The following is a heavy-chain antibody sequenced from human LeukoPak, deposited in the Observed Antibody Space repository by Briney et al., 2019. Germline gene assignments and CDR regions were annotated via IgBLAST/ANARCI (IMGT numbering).Heavy chain of an antibody. J-gene: IGHJ4*02. CDR1: GFTFSSYA. CDR2: ISGSGGST. D-gene: IGHD2-15*01. V-gene: IGHV3-23*01. Sequence: QPGGSLRLSCAASGFTFSSYAMTWVRQAPGKGLEWVSGISGSGGSTHYADSVKGRFTISRDNSKNTLYLQMNSLRAEDTAVYYCVKGKFLLSNWGQGTLVTVSS. CDR3: VKGKFLLSN.